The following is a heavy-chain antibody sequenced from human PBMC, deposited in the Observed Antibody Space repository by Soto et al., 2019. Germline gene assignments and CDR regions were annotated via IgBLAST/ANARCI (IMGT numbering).Heavy chain of an antibody. Sequence: QVQLQQWGAGLLKPSETLSLTCAVYGGSFSGYYWGWIRQPPGKGLEWIGELNHSGSTNYNPSLKSRVTISRDTSKNQFALKLSSVTAADTAVYYCATEGVVVAATEGVPRDYWGQGTLVTVSS. V-gene: IGHV4-34*01. J-gene: IGHJ4*02. CDR1: GGSFSGYY. CDR3: ATEGVVVAATEGVPRDY. CDR2: LNHSGST. D-gene: IGHD2-15*01.